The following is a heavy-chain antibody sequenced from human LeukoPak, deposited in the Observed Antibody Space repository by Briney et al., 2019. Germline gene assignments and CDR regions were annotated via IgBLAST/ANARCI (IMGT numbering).Heavy chain of an antibody. CDR1: GYRFTSYW. V-gene: IGHV5-51*01. CDR3: ARSAGGYSSGYYYFFDY. Sequence: GGSLKISFKGSGYRFTSYWIGWGRPRPGKGVEGRGIIYRGESDTRYSTSFQGQVNISAEKSNKTGSLECSSLKASDTAMYYCARSAGGYSSGYYYFFDYWGQGTLVTVSS. D-gene: IGHD3-22*01. J-gene: IGHJ4*02. CDR2: IYRGESDT.